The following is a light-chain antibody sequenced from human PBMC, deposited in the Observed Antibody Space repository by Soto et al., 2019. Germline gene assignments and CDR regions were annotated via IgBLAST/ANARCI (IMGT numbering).Light chain of an antibody. V-gene: IGKV3-15*01. CDR1: QGIGDT. Sequence: EVVMTQSPATLSVSPGEGVTLSCRASQGIGDTLAWYQHKPGQTPRLLIYGASTRATGIPARFSGSGSGTEFTLTISSLQSEDFAVYYCQQGKTFGQGTKVDI. CDR2: GAS. CDR3: QQGKT. J-gene: IGKJ1*01.